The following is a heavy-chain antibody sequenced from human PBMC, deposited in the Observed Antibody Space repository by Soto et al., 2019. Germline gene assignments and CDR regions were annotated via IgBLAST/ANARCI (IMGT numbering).Heavy chain of an antibody. CDR2: IYYSGST. CDR1: GGSVSSGSYY. CDR3: PRESYYYYDSSGYYFDY. V-gene: IGHV4-61*01. Sequence: LSLTCTVSGGSVSSGSYYWSWIRQPPGKGLEWIGYIYYSGSTNYNPSLKSRVTISVDTSKNQFSLKLSSVTAADTAVYYFPRESYYYYDSSGYYFDYWGQRTLVTVSS. D-gene: IGHD3-22*01. J-gene: IGHJ4*02.